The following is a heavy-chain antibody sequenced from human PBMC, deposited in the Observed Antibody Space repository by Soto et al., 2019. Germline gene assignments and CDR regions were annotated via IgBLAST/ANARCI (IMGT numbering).Heavy chain of an antibody. CDR2: IIPRFGSA. D-gene: IGHD2-21*01. J-gene: IGHJ1*01. Sequence: QAQLRQSASEIARPGSSVRISCNVYGGTFRADALSWVRQAPGQGPEWMGGIIPRFGSAKYAQKFKDRLWISADESTNTVHLEFANLKSDDTAVYYCAGRSCDADCYDDAHYLASWGQGTLVTISS. CDR1: GGTFRADA. CDR3: AGRSCDADCYDDAHYLAS. V-gene: IGHV1-69*01.